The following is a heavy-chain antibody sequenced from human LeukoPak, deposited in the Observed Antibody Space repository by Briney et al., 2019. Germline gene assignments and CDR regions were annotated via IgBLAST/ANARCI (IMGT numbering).Heavy chain of an antibody. D-gene: IGHD7-27*01. J-gene: IGHJ4*02. Sequence: PSETLSLTCTVSGGSISSSSYYWSWIRQPPGKGLEWIGYIYYSGSTYYNPSLKSRVTISVDTSKNQFSLKLSSVTAADTAVYYCARGNWELFDYWGQGTLVTVSS. CDR2: IYYSGST. CDR1: GGSISSSSYY. CDR3: ARGNWELFDY. V-gene: IGHV4-30-4*01.